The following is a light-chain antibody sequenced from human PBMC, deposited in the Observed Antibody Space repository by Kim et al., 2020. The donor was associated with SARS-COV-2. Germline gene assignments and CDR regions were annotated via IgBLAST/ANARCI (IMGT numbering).Light chain of an antibody. CDR1: QSVSSS. Sequence: DIVMTQSPATLSVSPGERATLSCRASQSVSSSLAWYQQKPGHAPTLLISDASTRRTGVPARFSGSGSGTEFTLTISSLQPDDFATYYCEQYKGYHRTFGPGTKVDIK. V-gene: IGKV3-15*01. CDR2: DAS. CDR3: EQYKGYHRT. J-gene: IGKJ1*01.